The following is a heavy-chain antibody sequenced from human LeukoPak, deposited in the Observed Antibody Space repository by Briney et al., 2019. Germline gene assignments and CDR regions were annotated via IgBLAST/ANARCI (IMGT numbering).Heavy chain of an antibody. CDR1: GGTFSSYA. CDR2: IIPIFGTA. CDR3: ARDRPGRAGPGYCSSTSCYEGYYYYYMDV. D-gene: IGHD2-2*01. J-gene: IGHJ6*03. Sequence: GVSVKVSCKASGGTFSSYAISWVRQAPGQGLEWMGGIIPIFGTANYAQKFQGRVTITADESTSTAYMELSSLRSEDTAVYYCARDRPGRAGPGYCSSTSCYEGYYYYYMDVWGKGTTVTVSS. V-gene: IGHV1-69*13.